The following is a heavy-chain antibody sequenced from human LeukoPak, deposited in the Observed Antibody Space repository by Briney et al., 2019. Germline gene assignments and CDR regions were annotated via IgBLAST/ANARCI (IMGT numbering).Heavy chain of an antibody. CDR2: ISAYNGNT. CDR1: GYTFTTYY. Sequence: ASVKVSCKASGYTFTTYYMHWVRQAPGQGLEWMGWISAYNGNTNYAQKLQGRVTMTTDTSTSTAYMELRSLRSDDTAVYYCARGGPYSYGSGSYFGTYFDYWGQGTLVTVSS. D-gene: IGHD3-10*01. CDR3: ARGGPYSYGSGSYFGTYFDY. V-gene: IGHV1-18*04. J-gene: IGHJ4*02.